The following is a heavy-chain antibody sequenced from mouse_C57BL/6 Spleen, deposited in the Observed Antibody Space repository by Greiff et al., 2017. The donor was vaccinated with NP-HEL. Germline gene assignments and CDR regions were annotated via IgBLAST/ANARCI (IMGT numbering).Heavy chain of an antibody. CDR2: INPNNGGT. CDR3: AREWYFDV. J-gene: IGHJ1*03. Sequence: EVQLQQSGPELVKPGASVKISCKASGYTFTDYYMNWVKQSHGKSLEWIGDINPNNGGTSYNQKFKGKATLTVDKSSSTAYMELRSLPSEDSAVYYCAREWYFDVWGTGTTVTVSS. V-gene: IGHV1-26*01. CDR1: GYTFTDYY.